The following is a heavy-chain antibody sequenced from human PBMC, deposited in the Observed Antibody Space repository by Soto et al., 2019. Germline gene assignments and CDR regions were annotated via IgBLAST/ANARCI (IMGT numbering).Heavy chain of an antibody. V-gene: IGHV4-34*01. D-gene: IGHD3-3*01. J-gene: IGHJ6*02. Sequence: SETLSLTCAVYGGSFSGYYWSWIRQPPGKGLEWIGEISHSGSTNYNPSLESRVTISVDTSKNQFSLKLSSVTAADTAVYYCARGWEATFGVVPFPRNYGMDVWGQGTTVTVSS. CDR2: ISHSGST. CDR3: ARGWEATFGVVPFPRNYGMDV. CDR1: GGSFSGYY.